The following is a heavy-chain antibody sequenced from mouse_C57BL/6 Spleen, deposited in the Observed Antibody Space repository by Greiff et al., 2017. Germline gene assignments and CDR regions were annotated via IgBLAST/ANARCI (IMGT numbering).Heavy chain of an antibody. CDR2: ISGGGGNT. CDR3: ARLDGYYVAY. Sequence: EVQLVESGGGLVKPGGSLKLSCAASGFTFSSYTMSWVRQTPEKRLEWVATISGGGGNTYYPDSVKGRFTISRDNAKNTLYLQMSRLRSEDTALYYCARLDGYYVAYWGQGTLVTVSA. CDR1: GFTFSSYT. V-gene: IGHV5-9*01. J-gene: IGHJ3*01. D-gene: IGHD2-3*01.